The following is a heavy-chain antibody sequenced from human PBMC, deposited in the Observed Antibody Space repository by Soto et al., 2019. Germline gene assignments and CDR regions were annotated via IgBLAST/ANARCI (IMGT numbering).Heavy chain of an antibody. D-gene: IGHD5-18*01. CDR2: ISAYNGNT. CDR1: GYTFTSYG. CDR3: ARETNVDTAMVTTFDY. Sequence: QVQLVQSGAEVKKPGASVKVSCKASGYTFTSYGISWVRQAPGQGREWMGWISAYNGNTNYAQKLQGRVTMTTDTSTSTAYMELRSLRSDDTAVYYCARETNVDTAMVTTFDYWGQGTLVTVSS. J-gene: IGHJ4*02. V-gene: IGHV1-18*01.